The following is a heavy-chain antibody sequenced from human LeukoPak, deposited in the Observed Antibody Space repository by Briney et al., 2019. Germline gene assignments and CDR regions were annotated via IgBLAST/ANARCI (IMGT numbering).Heavy chain of an antibody. CDR1: GYSISSGYY. Sequence: PSETLSLTCTVSGYSISSGYYWGWIRQPPGKGLEWIGSIYHSGTTYYNPSLKSRVTISVDTSKNQFSLKLSSVTAADTAVYYCSRAQVKDTSGWYRGMDVWGQGTTVTVSS. V-gene: IGHV4-38-2*02. CDR3: SRAQVKDTSGWYRGMDV. CDR2: IYHSGTT. J-gene: IGHJ6*02. D-gene: IGHD6-19*01.